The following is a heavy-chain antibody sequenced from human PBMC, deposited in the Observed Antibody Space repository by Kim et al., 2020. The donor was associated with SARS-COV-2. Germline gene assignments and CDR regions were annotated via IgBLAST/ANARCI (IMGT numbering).Heavy chain of an antibody. Sequence: ASVKVSCKASGYMFTNYYIHWVRQAPGQGLEWMGRIDPNSGGTSYAQKFQERVSITRDPSISTVYMELTRLRSDDTAVYFCAKENPSGWTSFDYWGQGTLVTVSS. CDR2: IDPNSGGT. V-gene: IGHV1-2*06. J-gene: IGHJ4*02. CDR1: GYMFTNYY. CDR3: AKENPSGWTSFDY. D-gene: IGHD6-19*01.